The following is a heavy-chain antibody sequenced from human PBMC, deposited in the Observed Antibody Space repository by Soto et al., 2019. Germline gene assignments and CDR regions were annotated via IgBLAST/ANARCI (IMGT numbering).Heavy chain of an antibody. CDR2: INHSGST. V-gene: IGHV4-34*01. J-gene: IGHJ4*02. D-gene: IGHD3-3*01. CDR1: GGSFSGYY. CDR3: ARGQLWSGYYTPFDY. Sequence: SETLSLTCAVYGGSFSGYYWSWIRQPPGKGLEWIGEINHSGSTNYNPSLKSRVTISVDTSKNQFSLKLSSVTVADTAVYYCARGQLWSGYYTPFDYWGQGTLVTVSS.